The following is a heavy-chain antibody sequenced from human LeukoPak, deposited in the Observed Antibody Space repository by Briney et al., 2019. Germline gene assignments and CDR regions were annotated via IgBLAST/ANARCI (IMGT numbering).Heavy chain of an antibody. D-gene: IGHD6-13*01. V-gene: IGHV1-8*03. Sequence: ASVKVSCKASGYTFTSYDIDWVRQATGQGLEWMGWMNPNSGNTGYAQKFQGRVTITRNTSISTAYMELSRLRSDDTAVYYCARAAIAAAGFDYWGQGTLVTVSS. CDR3: ARAAIAAAGFDY. CDR2: MNPNSGNT. J-gene: IGHJ4*02. CDR1: GYTFTSYD.